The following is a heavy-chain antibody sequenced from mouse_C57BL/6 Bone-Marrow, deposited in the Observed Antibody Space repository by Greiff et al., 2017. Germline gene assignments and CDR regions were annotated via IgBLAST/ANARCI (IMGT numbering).Heavy chain of an antibody. CDR3: ARPYYGSSPAWFAY. Sequence: QVQLKESGPGILQPSQTLSLTCSFSGFSLSTFGMGVGWIRQPSGKGLEWLAHIWWDDDKYYNPALKSRLTISKDTSKNQVFLKIAHVDTADTATYYRARPYYGSSPAWFAYWGQGTLVTVSA. J-gene: IGHJ3*01. CDR1: GFSLSTFGMG. V-gene: IGHV8-8*01. CDR2: IWWDDDK. D-gene: IGHD1-1*01.